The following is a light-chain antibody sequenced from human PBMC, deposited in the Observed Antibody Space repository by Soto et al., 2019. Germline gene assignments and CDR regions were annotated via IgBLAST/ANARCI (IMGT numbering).Light chain of an antibody. CDR2: GAS. V-gene: IGKV1-39*01. J-gene: IGKJ4*01. CDR1: QSISTF. Sequence: DIQMTQSPSSLSASVGDRVTITCRASQSISTFLNWYQQKPGKAPKLLIYGASNLESGVPSTFSGSRSATDFTLTISSLQPEDFATYYCQQCFSTPLLTFGGGTKVEIK. CDR3: QQCFSTPLLT.